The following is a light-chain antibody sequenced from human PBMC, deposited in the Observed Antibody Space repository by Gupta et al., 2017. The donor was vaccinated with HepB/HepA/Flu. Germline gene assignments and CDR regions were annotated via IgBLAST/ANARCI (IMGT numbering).Light chain of an antibody. CDR2: KDS. J-gene: IGLJ2*01. Sequence: SYELTQPPSVSVSPGQTASITCSGDKLGDKYACWYQQKPGQSPVLVIYKDSKRPSGIPERFSGSNSGNTATLTIRGTQARDEDDYYCQAWDSSTAVFDGGTKLTVL. CDR1: KLGDKY. V-gene: IGLV3-1*01. CDR3: QAWDSSTAV.